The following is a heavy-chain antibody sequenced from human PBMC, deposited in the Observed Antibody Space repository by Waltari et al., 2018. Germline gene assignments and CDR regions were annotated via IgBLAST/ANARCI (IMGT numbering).Heavy chain of an antibody. D-gene: IGHD3-16*01. Sequence: EVQLVESGGGLVQPGGSLRLSCAASGFTFSSCWMSWVRQAPGKGLEWVANIKQDGSEKYYVDSVKGRFTISRDNAKNSLYLQMNSLRAEDTAVYYCARVGPGAPFDYWGQGTLVTVSS. V-gene: IGHV3-7*01. CDR1: GFTFSSCW. J-gene: IGHJ4*02. CDR3: ARVGPGAPFDY. CDR2: IKQDGSEK.